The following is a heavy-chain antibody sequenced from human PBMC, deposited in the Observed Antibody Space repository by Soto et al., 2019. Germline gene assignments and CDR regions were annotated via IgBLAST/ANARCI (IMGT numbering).Heavy chain of an antibody. CDR3: AGGGVRGVITRTRDYYGMDV. Sequence: PGESLKISCKGSGYSFTSYWMSWVRQMPGKGLEWMGRIDPSDSYTNYSPSFQGHVTISADKSISTAYLQWSSLKASDTAMYYCAGGGVRGVITRTRDYYGMDVWGQGTTVTV. D-gene: IGHD3-10*01. V-gene: IGHV5-10-1*01. CDR1: GYSFTSYW. J-gene: IGHJ6*02. CDR2: IDPSDSYT.